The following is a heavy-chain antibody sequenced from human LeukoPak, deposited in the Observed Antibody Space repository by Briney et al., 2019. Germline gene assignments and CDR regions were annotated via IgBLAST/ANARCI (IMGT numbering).Heavy chain of an antibody. CDR2: ISGSGSST. V-gene: IGHV3-23*01. D-gene: IGHD6-19*01. CDR1: GFTFRSNT. CDR3: ARESGWSFDY. J-gene: IGHJ4*02. Sequence: GGSLRLSCAASGFTFRSNTMSWVRQAPGRGLEWVSVISGSGSSTYYADSVKGRFTISRDNSMHTLYLQMSSLRAEDTAVYYCARESGWSFDYWGQGTLVTVSS.